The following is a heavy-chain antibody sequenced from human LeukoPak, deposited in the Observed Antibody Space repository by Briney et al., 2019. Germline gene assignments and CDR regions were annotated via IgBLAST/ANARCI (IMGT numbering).Heavy chain of an antibody. CDR1: GFPFSIYG. CDR2: IWYDGSNK. CDR3: VRGERQWDQFDY. Sequence: GGSLRLSCAASGFPFSIYGMHWVRPAPGKGLAWVAVIWYDGSNKYYADSVKGRFTISRDNSKNTLYLQMNSLRAEDTAVYYCVRGERQWDQFDYWGQGTPVTVSS. J-gene: IGHJ4*02. D-gene: IGHD1-26*01. V-gene: IGHV3-33*01.